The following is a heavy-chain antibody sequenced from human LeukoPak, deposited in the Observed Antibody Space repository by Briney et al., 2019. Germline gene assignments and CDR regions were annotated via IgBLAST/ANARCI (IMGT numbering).Heavy chain of an antibody. CDR1: GFTFSSYA. V-gene: IGHV3-23*01. J-gene: IGHJ4*02. CDR2: ISGSGGST. D-gene: IGHD3-22*01. Sequence: GGSLRLSCAASGFTFSSYAMSWVRQAPGKGLEWVSAISGSGGSTYYADSVKGRFTISRDNSKNTLYLQMNSLRAEDTAVYYCAKDPGGYDSGGYYYGYFDYWGQGTLVTVSS. CDR3: AKDPGGYDSGGYYYGYFDY.